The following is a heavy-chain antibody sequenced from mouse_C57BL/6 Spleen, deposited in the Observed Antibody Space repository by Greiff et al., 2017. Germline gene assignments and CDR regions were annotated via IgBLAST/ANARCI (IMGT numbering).Heavy chain of an antibody. CDR2: ISGGGGNT. V-gene: IGHV5-9*01. CDR1: GFTFSSYT. Sequence: EVQVVESGGGLVKPGGSLKLSCAASGFTFSSYTMSWVRQTPEKRLEWVATISGGGGNTYYPDSVKGRFTISRDNAKNTLYLQMSSLRSEDTALYYWARLGTGPFNYWGQGTTLTDSS. CDR3: ARLGTGPFNY. J-gene: IGHJ2*01. D-gene: IGHD4-1*01.